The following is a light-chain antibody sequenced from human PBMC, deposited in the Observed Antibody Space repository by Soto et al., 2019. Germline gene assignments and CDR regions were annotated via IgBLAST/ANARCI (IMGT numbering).Light chain of an antibody. V-gene: IGLV1-51*02. CDR1: SSNIGNNY. J-gene: IGLJ7*01. CDR2: ENN. CDR3: GTWDSSLSAGV. Sequence: QSVLTQPPSVSAAPGQTVTISCSGSSSNIGNNYLSWYQQLPGTAPKLLIYENNKRPSGIPDRFSSSKSGTSATLGITGLQTGDEADYYCGTWDSSLSAGVFGEGTQLTVL.